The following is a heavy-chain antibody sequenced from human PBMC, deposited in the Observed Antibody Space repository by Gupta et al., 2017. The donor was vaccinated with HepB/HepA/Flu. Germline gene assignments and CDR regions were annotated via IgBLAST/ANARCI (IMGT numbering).Heavy chain of an antibody. J-gene: IGHJ4*02. Sequence: QITLKESGPTLVKPTQTLTLTCTFSGFSLSTSGVGVGWIRQPPGKALEWLALIYWDDDKRYSPSLKSRLTITKDTSKNQVVLTMTNMDPVDTATYYCAHRRNGYSYGQIDYWGQGTLVTVSS. CDR3: AHRRNGYSYGQIDY. CDR2: IYWDDDK. D-gene: IGHD5-18*01. CDR1: GFSLSTSGVG. V-gene: IGHV2-5*02.